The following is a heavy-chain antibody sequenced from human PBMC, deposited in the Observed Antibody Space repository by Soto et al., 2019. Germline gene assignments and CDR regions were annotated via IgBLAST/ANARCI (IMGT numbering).Heavy chain of an antibody. Sequence: GASVKVSCKASGYTFTSYSIHWVRQAPGQRLEWMGWINTGNGDTKYSQKFQGRVTFARDTFTNTAYMDLSSLISEDTAVYYCARAHDYYDTGDSHFPGNLWGQGTLVTVSS. CDR1: GYTFTSYS. CDR3: ARAHDYYDTGDSHFPGNL. V-gene: IGHV1-3*04. CDR2: INTGNGDT. J-gene: IGHJ5*02. D-gene: IGHD3-22*01.